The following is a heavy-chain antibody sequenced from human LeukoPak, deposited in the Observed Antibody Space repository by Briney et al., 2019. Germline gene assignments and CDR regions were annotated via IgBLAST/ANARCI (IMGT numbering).Heavy chain of an antibody. D-gene: IGHD1-14*01. V-gene: IGHV3-21*01. CDR1: GFTFSSYH. J-gene: IGHJ4*02. Sequence: GGSLRLSCAASGFTFSSYHMNWVRQAPGKGLEWVSSISTISSNIYYADSVKGRFTISRDNSKNTLYLQMNSLRAEDTAVYYCARDLSGLYYFDYWGQGTLVTVSS. CDR2: ISTISSNI. CDR3: ARDLSGLYYFDY.